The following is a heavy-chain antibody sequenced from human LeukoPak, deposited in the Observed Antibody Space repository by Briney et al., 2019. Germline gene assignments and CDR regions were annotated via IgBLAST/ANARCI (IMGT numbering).Heavy chain of an antibody. CDR1: GDSITNYY. V-gene: IGHV4-59*01. Sequence: PSETLSHTCTVSGDSITNYYWIWIRQPPGKGLEWIGYIHYSGSTNYNPSLKSRVTISVDTSKNQFSLKLSSVTAADTAVYYCARGRNYYYSMDVWGKGTTVTVSS. CDR2: IHYSGST. CDR3: ARGRNYYYSMDV. J-gene: IGHJ6*03.